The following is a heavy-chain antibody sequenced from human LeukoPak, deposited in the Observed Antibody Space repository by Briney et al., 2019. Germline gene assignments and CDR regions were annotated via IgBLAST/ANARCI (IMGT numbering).Heavy chain of an antibody. CDR3: AKDLDCSSPSCDRDY. CDR2: ISGSGGST. D-gene: IGHD2-2*02. J-gene: IGHJ4*02. V-gene: IGHV3-23*01. Sequence: GASLRLSCAASGFTFSSYAMSWVRQAPGKGLEWASAISGSGGSTYYADSVKGRFTISRDNSKNTLYLQMNSLRAEDTAVYYCAKDLDCSSPSCDRDYWGQGTLVTVSS. CDR1: GFTFSSYA.